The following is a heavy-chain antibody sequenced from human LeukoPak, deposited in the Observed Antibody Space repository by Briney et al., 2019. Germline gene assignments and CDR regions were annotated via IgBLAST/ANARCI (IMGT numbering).Heavy chain of an antibody. CDR3: ARYYYDSSGYYYFDY. Sequence: GGSLRLSCAASGFTFDSYGMHWVRQAPGKGLEWVAFIRSDGNNEYYADSVKGRFTISRDNSKNTLYLQMNSLRAEDTAVYYCARYYYDSSGYYYFDYWGQGTLVTVSS. V-gene: IGHV3-30*02. D-gene: IGHD3-22*01. CDR1: GFTFDSYG. CDR2: IRSDGNNE. J-gene: IGHJ4*02.